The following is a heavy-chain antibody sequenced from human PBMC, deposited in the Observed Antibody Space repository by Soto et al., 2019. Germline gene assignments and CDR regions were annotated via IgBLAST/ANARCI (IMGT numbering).Heavy chain of an antibody. Sequence: GASVKVSCKASGYTFASYGISWVRQAPGQGLEWMGWISAYNGNTNYAQKLQGRVTMTTDTSTSTAYKELRSLRSDDAAVYYCARDLYGYCSSTSCYGVWFDPWGQGTLVTVSS. CDR2: ISAYNGNT. D-gene: IGHD2-2*03. V-gene: IGHV1-18*01. J-gene: IGHJ5*02. CDR1: GYTFASYG. CDR3: ARDLYGYCSSTSCYGVWFDP.